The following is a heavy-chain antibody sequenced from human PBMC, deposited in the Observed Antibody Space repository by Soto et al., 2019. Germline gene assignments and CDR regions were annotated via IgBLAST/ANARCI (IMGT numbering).Heavy chain of an antibody. CDR3: ARSAPTVDAFDI. D-gene: IGHD4-4*01. Sequence: QVQMVESGGGVVQPGRSLRLSCAASGFTFSSYGIHGVRQAPVKGLECVAVIWYDGNSQYYADSVKGRFIISRDNSKNTVYLQTNSLRAEDTAIYYCARSAPTVDAFDIWGQGTMVTVS. J-gene: IGHJ3*02. CDR1: GFTFSSYG. CDR2: IWYDGNSQ. V-gene: IGHV3-33*01.